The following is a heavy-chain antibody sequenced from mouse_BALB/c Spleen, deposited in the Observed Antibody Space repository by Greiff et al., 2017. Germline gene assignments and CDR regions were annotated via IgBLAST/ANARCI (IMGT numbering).Heavy chain of an antibody. CDR3: TRWGTARDYAMDY. J-gene: IGHJ4*01. D-gene: IGHD1-2*01. CDR2: IYPSDSYT. V-gene: IGHV1-69*02. Sequence: VQLQQPGAELVRPGASVKLSCKASGYTFTSYWINWVKQRPGQGLEWIGNIYPSDSYTNYNQKFKDKATLTVDKSSSTAYMQLSSPTSEDSAVYYCTRWGTARDYAMDYWGQGTSVTVSS. CDR1: GYTFTSYW.